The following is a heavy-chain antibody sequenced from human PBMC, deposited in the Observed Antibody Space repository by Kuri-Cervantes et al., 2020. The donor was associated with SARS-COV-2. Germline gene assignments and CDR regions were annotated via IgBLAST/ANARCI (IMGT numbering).Heavy chain of an antibody. D-gene: IGHD3-16*02. CDR1: GGTFSSYA. V-gene: IGHV1-69*13. J-gene: IGHJ4*02. Sequence: SVKVSCKASGGTFSSYAISWARQAPGQGLEWMGGIIPIFGTANYAQKFQGRVTITADESTSTAYMELSSLRSEDTAVYYCAEGAYDYVWGSYRHPPPLLFWGQGTLVTVSS. CDR2: IIPIFGTA. CDR3: AEGAYDYVWGSYRHPPPLLF.